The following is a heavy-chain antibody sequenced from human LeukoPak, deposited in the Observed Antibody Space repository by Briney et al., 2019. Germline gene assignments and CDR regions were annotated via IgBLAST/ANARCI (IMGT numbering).Heavy chain of an antibody. Sequence: GGSLRLSCAASGFTFSNAWMSWVRQAPGKGLEWVGRIKSKTDGGTTDYAAPVKGRFTISRDDSKNTLYLQMNSLRAEDTAVYYCARDRIVVVVAATLLYWGQGTLVTVSS. CDR3: ARDRIVVVVAATLLY. CDR2: IKSKTDGGTT. CDR1: GFTFSNAW. J-gene: IGHJ4*02. D-gene: IGHD2-15*01. V-gene: IGHV3-15*01.